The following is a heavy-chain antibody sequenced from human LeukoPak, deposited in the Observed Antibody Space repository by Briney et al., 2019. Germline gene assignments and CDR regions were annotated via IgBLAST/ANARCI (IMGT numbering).Heavy chain of an antibody. CDR3: ARDAATIIFDH. V-gene: IGHV7-4-1*02. CDR2: INANTGNP. D-gene: IGHD5-24*01. J-gene: IGHJ4*02. CDR1: GYAFTTYS. Sequence: ASVKVSCKASGYAFTTYSMNWLRQAPGQGLEWMGWINANTGNPTYAQGFTGRFVFSLDTSVSTPYLQISSLKAEDTAVYYCARDAATIIFDHWGQGTLVTVSS.